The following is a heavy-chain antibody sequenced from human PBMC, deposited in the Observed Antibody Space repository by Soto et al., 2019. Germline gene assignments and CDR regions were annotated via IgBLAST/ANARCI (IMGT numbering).Heavy chain of an antibody. J-gene: IGHJ4*02. V-gene: IGHV3-33*01. CDR2: IWYDGSNK. Sequence: VGSLRLSCAASGFTFSSYGMHWVRQAPGKGLEWVAVIWYDGSNKYYADSVKGRFTISRDNSKNTLYLQMNSLRAEDTAVYYCARDRRQQLVPLDYWGQGTLVTVSS. CDR3: ARDRRQQLVPLDY. CDR1: GFTFSSYG. D-gene: IGHD6-13*01.